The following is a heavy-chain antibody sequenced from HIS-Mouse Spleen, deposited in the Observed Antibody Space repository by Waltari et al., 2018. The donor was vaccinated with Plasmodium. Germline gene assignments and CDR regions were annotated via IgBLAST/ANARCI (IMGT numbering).Heavy chain of an antibody. V-gene: IGHV3-30*18. Sequence: QVQLVASGGGVVQPGRSLRLSCAASGFTFTRYGRHWVRQAPGKGLEWVAVISYDGSNKYYADSVKGRFTISRDNSKNTLYLQMNSLRAEDTAVYYCAKDRRSSSWYVDYWGQGTLVTVSS. CDR2: ISYDGSNK. CDR3: AKDRRSSSWYVDY. J-gene: IGHJ4*02. D-gene: IGHD6-13*01. CDR1: GFTFTRYG.